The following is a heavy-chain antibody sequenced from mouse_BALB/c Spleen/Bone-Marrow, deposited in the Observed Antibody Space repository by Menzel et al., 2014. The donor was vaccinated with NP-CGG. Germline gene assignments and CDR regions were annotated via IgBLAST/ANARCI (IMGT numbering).Heavy chain of an antibody. CDR2: IDPENGDT. Sequence: EVQLQQSGAELVRSGASVKLSCTAFGFNIKDYYMNWVKQRPEQGLEWIGWIDPENGDTEYAPKFQGKATMTADTSSNTAYLQLSSLTSEDTGVYYCNADPITWGQGTTLTVSS. V-gene: IGHV14-4*02. J-gene: IGHJ2*01. CDR1: GFNIKDYY. CDR3: NADPIT.